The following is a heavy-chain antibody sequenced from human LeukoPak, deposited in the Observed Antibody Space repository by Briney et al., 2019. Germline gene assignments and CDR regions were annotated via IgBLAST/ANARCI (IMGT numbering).Heavy chain of an antibody. CDR2: ISGSGGST. D-gene: IGHD2-15*01. CDR3: AKAEDIPGNYYYYYGMDV. Sequence: GGSLRLSCAASGFTFSSYAMSWVRQAPGKGLEWVPAISGSGGSTYYADSVKGRFTISRDNPKNTLYLQMNSPRAEDTAVYYCAKAEDIPGNYYYYYGMDVWGQGTTVTVSS. V-gene: IGHV3-23*01. J-gene: IGHJ6*02. CDR1: GFTFSSYA.